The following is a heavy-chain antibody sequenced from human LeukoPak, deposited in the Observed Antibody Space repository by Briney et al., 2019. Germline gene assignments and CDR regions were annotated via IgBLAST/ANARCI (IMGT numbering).Heavy chain of an antibody. D-gene: IGHD3-10*01. CDR2: ISWNSGSI. CDR1: GFTFDDYA. CDR3: AKFTMVRGVIILGDYFDY. J-gene: IGHJ4*02. Sequence: GGSLRLSCAASGFTFDDYAMHWVRQAPGKGLEWVSGISWNSGSIGYADSVKGRFTISRDNAKNSLYLQMNSLRAEDTAVYYCAKFTMVRGVIILGDYFDYWGQGTLVTVSS. V-gene: IGHV3-9*01.